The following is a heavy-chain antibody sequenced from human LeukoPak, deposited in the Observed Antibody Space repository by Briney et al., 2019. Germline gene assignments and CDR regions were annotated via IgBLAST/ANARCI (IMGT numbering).Heavy chain of an antibody. D-gene: IGHD3-3*01. J-gene: IGHJ3*02. CDR1: GFTFSSYG. V-gene: IGHV3-23*01. Sequence: TGGSLRLSCAASGFTFSSYGMSWVRQAPGKGLEWVSAISGSAVITFYADSVKGRFTISRDNSKNTLYLQMNSLRAEDTALYYCAKSRLSGINDAFDIWGQGTMVTVSS. CDR2: ISGSAVIT. CDR3: AKSRLSGINDAFDI.